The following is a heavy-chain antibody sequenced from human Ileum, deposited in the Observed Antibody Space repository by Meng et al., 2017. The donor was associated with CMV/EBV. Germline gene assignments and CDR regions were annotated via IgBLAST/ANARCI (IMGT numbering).Heavy chain of an antibody. CDR2: INPSTTTT. V-gene: IGHV1-46*01. CDR1: GFTLTNYY. J-gene: IGHJ4*02. CDR3: ARGGGYPRSFDF. D-gene: IGHD5-12*01. Sequence: CKPSGFTLTNYYLRWVRQAPGQGLDWLGIINPSTTTTTYAQNFQGRVTMTRDTSTSTVYMELSSLRSEDSAVYYCARGGGYPRSFDFWGQGTLVTVSS.